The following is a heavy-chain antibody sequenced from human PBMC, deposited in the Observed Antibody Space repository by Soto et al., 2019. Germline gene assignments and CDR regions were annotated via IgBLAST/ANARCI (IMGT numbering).Heavy chain of an antibody. CDR3: AKDLKVSGGFHGSLNYYYGMDV. CDR1: GFSFSNHG. CDR2: ISYDGNVK. V-gene: IGHV3-30*18. J-gene: IGHJ6*02. Sequence: PGGSVRLSCXASGFSFSNHGMQWVRQAPGKGLEWVAVISYDGNVKYYTDSVKGRFTISRDNSQSTLFLQMDSLRPEDAAVYYCAKDLKVSGGFHGSLNYYYGMDVWGQGTTVTVSS. D-gene: IGHD3-10*01.